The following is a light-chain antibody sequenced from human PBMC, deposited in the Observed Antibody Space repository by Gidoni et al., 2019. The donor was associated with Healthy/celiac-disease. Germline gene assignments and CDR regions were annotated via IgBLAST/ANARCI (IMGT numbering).Light chain of an antibody. CDR3: QVWDSSSDHLVV. Sequence: SYVLTQPPSVSVAPGKTARITCGGNNIGSKSVHWYQQKPGQAPVLAIYYDSDRPSGIPERFSGSNSGNTATLTISRVEAGDEADYYCQVWDSSSDHLVVFRGGTNPTPL. CDR2: YDS. CDR1: NIGSKS. J-gene: IGLJ2*01. V-gene: IGLV3-21*04.